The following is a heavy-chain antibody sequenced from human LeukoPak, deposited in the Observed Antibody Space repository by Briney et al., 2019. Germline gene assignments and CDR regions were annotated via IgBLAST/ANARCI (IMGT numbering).Heavy chain of an antibody. V-gene: IGHV1-24*01. J-gene: IGHJ5*02. CDR3: ATDPLYCSSTSCYDWFDP. CDR1: GYTLTELS. Sequence: ASVKVSCKVSGYTLTELSMHWVRQAPGQGLEWMGGFDPEDGETIYAQKFQGRVTMTEDTSTDTAYMELSSLRSEDTAVYYCATDPLYCSSTSCYDWFDPWGQGTLVTVSS. CDR2: FDPEDGET. D-gene: IGHD2-2*01.